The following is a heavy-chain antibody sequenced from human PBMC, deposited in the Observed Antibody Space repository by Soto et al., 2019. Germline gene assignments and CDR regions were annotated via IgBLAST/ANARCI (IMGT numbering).Heavy chain of an antibody. CDR1: GFTFSSYW. Sequence: GGSLRLSCAASGFTFSSYWMSWGRQAPRKGLEWVANIKQDGSEKYYVDSVKGRFTISRDNAKNSLYLQMNSLRAEDTAVYYCARERGDDFWSGYYHYYYYYYMDVWGKGTTVTVSS. CDR2: IKQDGSEK. CDR3: ARERGDDFWSGYYHYYYYYYMDV. J-gene: IGHJ6*03. V-gene: IGHV3-7*01. D-gene: IGHD3-3*01.